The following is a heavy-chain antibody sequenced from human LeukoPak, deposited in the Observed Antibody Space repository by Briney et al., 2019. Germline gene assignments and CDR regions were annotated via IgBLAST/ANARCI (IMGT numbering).Heavy chain of an antibody. Sequence: GGSLRLSCVVSEFTFSSHWMTWVRQAPGEGLEWVANITPDGGGSYYVDSVKGRFTISRDNAKSSLYLQLNSLRAEDTAVYYCGFSINYYFDFWGQGTLVTVSS. J-gene: IGHJ4*02. D-gene: IGHD1-20*01. CDR1: EFTFSSHW. CDR3: GFSINYYFDF. CDR2: ITPDGGGS. V-gene: IGHV3-7*05.